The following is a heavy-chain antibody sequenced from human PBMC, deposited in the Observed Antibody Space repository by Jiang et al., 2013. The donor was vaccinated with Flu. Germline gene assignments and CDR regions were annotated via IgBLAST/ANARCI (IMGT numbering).Heavy chain of an antibody. CDR2: YHMNGSNK. J-gene: IGHJ6*03. V-gene: IGHV3-30*18. Sequence: PGRSLRLSCAAVWTSPSVAMAVRLGPPGSRPRGWSGWQLYHMNGSNKYYADSVKGRFTISRDNSKNTLYLQMNSLRAEDTAVYYCAKDHCSSTSCYYYYYYMDVWGKGTTVTVSS. D-gene: IGHD2-2*01. CDR1: TSPSVAMA. CDR3: AKDHCSSTSCYYYYYYMDV.